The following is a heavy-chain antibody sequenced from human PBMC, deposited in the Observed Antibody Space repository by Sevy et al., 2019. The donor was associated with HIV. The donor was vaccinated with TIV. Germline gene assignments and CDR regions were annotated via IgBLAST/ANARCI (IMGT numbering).Heavy chain of an antibody. J-gene: IGHJ4*02. CDR1: GFTFSSYA. CDR2: ISGSGGST. CDR3: ANRKDGYNDDY. Sequence: WGSLRLSCAASGFTFSSYAMSWVRQAPGKGLEWVSAISGSGGSTYYADSVKGRFTISRDNSKNTLYLQMNSLRAEDTAVYYCANRKDGYNDDYWGQGTLVTVSS. V-gene: IGHV3-23*01. D-gene: IGHD5-12*01.